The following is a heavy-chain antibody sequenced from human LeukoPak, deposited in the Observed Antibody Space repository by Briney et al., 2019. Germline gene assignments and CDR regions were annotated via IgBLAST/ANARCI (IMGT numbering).Heavy chain of an antibody. Sequence: SETLSLTCSVSGGSISSYYWSWIRQPPGKGLEWIGYIYYSGRTSYNPSLKSRVTISVDTSKNQFSLRLSSVTAADTAVYYCARGRDYGDYADWGQGTLVTVSS. D-gene: IGHD4-17*01. CDR2: IYYSGRT. CDR3: ARGRDYGDYAD. CDR1: GGSISSYY. J-gene: IGHJ4*02. V-gene: IGHV4-59*01.